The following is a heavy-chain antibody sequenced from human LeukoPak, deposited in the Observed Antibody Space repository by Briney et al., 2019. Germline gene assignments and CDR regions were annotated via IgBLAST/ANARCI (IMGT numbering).Heavy chain of an antibody. V-gene: IGHV3-64D*09. CDR3: VKAGASSSWEVYYYYYGMDV. J-gene: IGHJ6*02. D-gene: IGHD6-13*01. CDR1: GFTFSSYA. Sequence: TGGSLRLSCSASGFTFSSYAMHWVRQAPGKGLEYVSAISSNGGSTYYADSVEGRFTISRDNSKNTLYLQMSSLRAEDTAVYYCVKAGASSSWEVYYYYYGMDVWGQGTTVTVSS. CDR2: ISSNGGST.